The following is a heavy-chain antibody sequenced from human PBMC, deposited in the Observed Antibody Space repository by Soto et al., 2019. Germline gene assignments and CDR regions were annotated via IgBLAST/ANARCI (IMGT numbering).Heavy chain of an antibody. Sequence: VGSLRLSCAASGFTFSSYSMNWVRQAPGKGLEWVSYISSSSSTIYYADSVKGRFTISRDNAKNSLYLQMNSLRDEDTAVYYCARDSRRLRLGELYGYYYGMDVWGQGTTVTVSS. CDR1: GFTFSSYS. CDR2: ISSSSSTI. V-gene: IGHV3-48*02. D-gene: IGHD3-16*01. CDR3: ARDSRRLRLGELYGYYYGMDV. J-gene: IGHJ6*02.